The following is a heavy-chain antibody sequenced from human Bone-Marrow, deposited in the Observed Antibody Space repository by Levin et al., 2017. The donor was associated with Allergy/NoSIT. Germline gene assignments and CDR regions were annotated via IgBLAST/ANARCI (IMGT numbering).Heavy chain of an antibody. V-gene: IGHV3-53*01. Sequence: PSETLSLTCAASGFTVSSNYMSWVRQAPGKGLEWVSVIYSGGSTYYADSVKGRFTISRDNSKNTLYLQMNRLRAEDTAVYYCARTYSYGNWYFDLWGRGTLVTVSS. CDR2: IYSGGST. CDR1: GFTVSSNY. D-gene: IGHD5-18*01. J-gene: IGHJ2*01. CDR3: ARTYSYGNWYFDL.